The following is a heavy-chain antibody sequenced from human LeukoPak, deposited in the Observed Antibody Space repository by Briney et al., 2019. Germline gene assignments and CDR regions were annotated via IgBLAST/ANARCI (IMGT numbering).Heavy chain of an antibody. CDR3: ARGLTTVKGWFDP. J-gene: IGHJ5*02. CDR1: GGSFSGYY. CDR2: INHSGST. Sequence: SETLSLTCAVYGGSFSGYYWSWIRQPPGKGLEWIGEINHSGSTNYNPSLKSRVTISVNTSKNQFSLKLSSVTAADTAVYYCARGLTTVKGWFDPWGQGTLVTVSS. V-gene: IGHV4-34*01. D-gene: IGHD4-17*01.